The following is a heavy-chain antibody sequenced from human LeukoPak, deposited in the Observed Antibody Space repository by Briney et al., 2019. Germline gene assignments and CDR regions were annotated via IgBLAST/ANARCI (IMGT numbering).Heavy chain of an antibody. CDR1: GGSISSYY. CDR2: IYYSGST. D-gene: IGHD6-19*01. CDR3: AGMYSSGYDAFDI. J-gene: IGHJ3*02. Sequence: PSETLSLTCTVSGGSISSYYWSWIRQPPGKGLEWIGYIYYSGSTNYNPSLKSRVTISVDTSKNQFSLKLSSVTAADTAVYYCAGMYSSGYDAFDIWGQGTMVTVSS. V-gene: IGHV4-59*01.